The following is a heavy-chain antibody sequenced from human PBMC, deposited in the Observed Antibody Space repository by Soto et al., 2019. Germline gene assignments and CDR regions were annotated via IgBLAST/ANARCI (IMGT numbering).Heavy chain of an antibody. D-gene: IGHD4-4*01. CDR1: GDSVSSSSVT. Sequence: PSQTLPLTCAISGDSVSSSSVTCNWIRTSPSRGLEWLGRTYYRSKWYNDYAVSMKSRITINPDTSKNHFSLQLNSVTPEDTAVYYCAREWGRMTTVTTHLDYWGQGTLVTVSS. CDR3: AREWGRMTTVTTHLDY. J-gene: IGHJ4*02. V-gene: IGHV6-1*01. CDR2: TYYRSKWYN.